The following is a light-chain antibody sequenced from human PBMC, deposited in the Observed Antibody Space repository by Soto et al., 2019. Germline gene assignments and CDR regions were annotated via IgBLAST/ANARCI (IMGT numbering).Light chain of an antibody. CDR3: IRARQPPYT. CDR1: QSLLHSNGYNC. V-gene: IGKV2-28*01. Sequence: DIVMTQSPLSLPVTPGEPASISCRSSQSLLHSNGYNCLDWYLQKPGQSPQLLIYLGSNRASGVPDRFSGSGSGTDCTLKSSRVEAEDVGVYYCIRARQPPYTFGQGTKLEIK. CDR2: LGS. J-gene: IGKJ2*01.